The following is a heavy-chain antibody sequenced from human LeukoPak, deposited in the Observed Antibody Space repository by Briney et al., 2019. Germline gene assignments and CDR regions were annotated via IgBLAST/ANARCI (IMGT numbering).Heavy chain of an antibody. D-gene: IGHD6-19*01. Sequence: SETLSLTCTVSGGSISSYYWSWIRQPPGKGLEWIGYIYYSGSTNYNPSLKSRVTISVDTSKNQFSLKLSSVTAADTAVYYCARRGTYSSAWQPQYYFDYWGQGTLVTVSS. CDR2: IYYSGST. J-gene: IGHJ4*02. CDR1: GGSISSYY. V-gene: IGHV4-59*01. CDR3: ARRGTYSSAWQPQYYFDY.